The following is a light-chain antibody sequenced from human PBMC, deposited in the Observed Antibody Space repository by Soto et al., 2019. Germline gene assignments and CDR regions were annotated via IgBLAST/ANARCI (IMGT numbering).Light chain of an antibody. CDR1: QSVGRNY. Sequence: EIVLTQSPGTLPVSPGERATLSCRASQSVGRNYLAWYQQKPGQAPRLLIHGATSRATGIPDRFSGSGSGTDFTLTISSLEPEDFAVYYCQQYAASPLTFGGGTKVETK. V-gene: IGKV3-20*01. CDR2: GAT. J-gene: IGKJ4*01. CDR3: QQYAASPLT.